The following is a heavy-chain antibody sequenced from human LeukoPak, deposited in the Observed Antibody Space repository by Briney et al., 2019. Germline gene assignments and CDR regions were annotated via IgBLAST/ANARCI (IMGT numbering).Heavy chain of an antibody. D-gene: IGHD3-10*01. CDR3: AREYYYGSGSYYLGHYYFDY. Sequence: PSETLSLTCTVSGDSISSSSYYWGWIRQPPGKGLEWIGTIYYSGSTYYNPSLKSRATISVDTSKNQFSLKLSSVTAADTAVYYCAREYYYGSGSYYLGHYYFDYWGQGTLVTVSS. J-gene: IGHJ4*02. V-gene: IGHV4-39*02. CDR2: IYYSGST. CDR1: GDSISSSSYY.